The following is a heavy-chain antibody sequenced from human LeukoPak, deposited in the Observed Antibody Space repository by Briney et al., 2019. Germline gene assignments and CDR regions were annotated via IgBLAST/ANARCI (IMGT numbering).Heavy chain of an antibody. CDR3: AKGGYSSSSENDY. CDR1: GFTFSSYA. Sequence: GGSLRLSCAASGFTFSSYAMSWVRQAPGKGLEWVSAISGSGGSTYYADSAKGRFTISRDNSKNTLYLQMNSLRAEDTAVYYCAKGGYSSSSENDYRGQGTLVTVSS. J-gene: IGHJ4*02. CDR2: ISGSGGST. V-gene: IGHV3-23*01. D-gene: IGHD6-6*01.